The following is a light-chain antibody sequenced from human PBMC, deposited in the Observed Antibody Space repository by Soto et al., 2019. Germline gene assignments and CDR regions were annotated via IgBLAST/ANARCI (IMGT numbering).Light chain of an antibody. V-gene: IGLV2-23*01. CDR2: EGN. J-gene: IGLJ2*01. CDR3: CSYAPSRTLL. CDR1: SSDVGTYNL. Sequence: QSVLTKPASVYGSPGESITISCTGTSSDVGTYNLVTWYQQHPGRVPKLILYEGNKRPSGVSSRFSASKSGNTASLTISGLQAEDEADYFCCSYAPSRTLLFGGGTKVTVL.